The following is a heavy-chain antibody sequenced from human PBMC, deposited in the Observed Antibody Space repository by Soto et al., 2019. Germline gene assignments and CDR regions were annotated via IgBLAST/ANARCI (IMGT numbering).Heavy chain of an antibody. CDR1: GGSISSGDYY. J-gene: IGHJ5*02. D-gene: IGHD3-9*01. Sequence: PSETLSLTCTVSGGSISSGDYYWSWIRQPPGKGLEWIGYIYYSGSTYYNPSLKSRVTISVDTSKNQFSLKLSSVTAADTAVYYCARDRSNYDILTGYYPRANWFEPWGQGTLVTLSS. V-gene: IGHV4-30-4*01. CDR3: ARDRSNYDILTGYYPRANWFEP. CDR2: IYYSGST.